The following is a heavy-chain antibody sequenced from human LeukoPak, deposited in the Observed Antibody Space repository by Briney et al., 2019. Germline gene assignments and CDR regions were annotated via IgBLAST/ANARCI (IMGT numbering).Heavy chain of an antibody. V-gene: IGHV3-48*01. J-gene: IGHJ4*02. Sequence: PGGSLRLSCAASGFTFSNYWMSWVRQAPGKGLEWVSYISSSSSTIYYADSVKGRFTISRDNAKNSLYLQMNRLRAEDTAVYYCARRWELQYWGQGTLVTVSS. D-gene: IGHD1-26*01. CDR2: ISSSSSTI. CDR3: ARRWELQY. CDR1: GFTFSNYW.